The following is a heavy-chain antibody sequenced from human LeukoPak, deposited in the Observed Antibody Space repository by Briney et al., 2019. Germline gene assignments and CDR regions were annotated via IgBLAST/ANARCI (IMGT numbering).Heavy chain of an antibody. CDR3: ATVRYHYVWGSYPFDY. V-gene: IGHV1-24*01. Sequence: ASVKVSCKVSVYTLTELSMHWVRQAPGKGLEWMGGFDPEDGETIYAQKFQGRVTMLEDTSTDTAYMELSSLRSEDTAVYYCATVRYHYVWGSYPFDYWGQGTLVTVSS. CDR2: FDPEDGET. J-gene: IGHJ4*02. D-gene: IGHD3-16*02. CDR1: VYTLTELS.